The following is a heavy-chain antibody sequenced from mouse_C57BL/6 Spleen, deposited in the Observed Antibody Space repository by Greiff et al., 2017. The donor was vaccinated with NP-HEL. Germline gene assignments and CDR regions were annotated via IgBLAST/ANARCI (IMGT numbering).Heavy chain of an antibody. V-gene: IGHV5-17*01. CDR3: ARLRDYYAMDY. J-gene: IGHJ4*01. CDR1: GFTFSDYG. CDR2: ISSGSSTI. D-gene: IGHD1-1*01. Sequence: DVQLVESGGGLVKPGGSLKLSCAASGFTFSDYGMHWVRQAPEKGLEWVAYISSGSSTIYYADTVKGRFTISRDNAKNTLFLQMTSLRSEDTAMYYCARLRDYYAMDYWGQGTSVTVSS.